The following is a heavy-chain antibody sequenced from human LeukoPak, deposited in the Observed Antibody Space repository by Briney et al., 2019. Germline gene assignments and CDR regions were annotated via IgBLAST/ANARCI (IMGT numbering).Heavy chain of an antibody. D-gene: IGHD6-6*01. CDR2: IYHNGST. V-gene: IGHV4-38-2*02. CDR3: ERERSSSSDY. J-gene: IGHJ4*02. CDR1: GYSISSGYY. Sequence: SETLSLTCAVSGYSISSGYYWGWIRQPPGKGLEWIGSIYHNGSTYYNPSLKSRVTISVDTSKNQFSLKLSSVTATDAAIYYCERERSSSSDYWGQGTLVTVSS.